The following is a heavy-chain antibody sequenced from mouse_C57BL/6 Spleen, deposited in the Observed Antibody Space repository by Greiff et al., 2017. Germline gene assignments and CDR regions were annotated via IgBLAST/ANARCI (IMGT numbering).Heavy chain of an antibody. J-gene: IGHJ4*01. V-gene: IGHV1-59*01. D-gene: IGHD1-3*01. CDR2: IAPADSYT. CDR1: GYTFTSYW. Sequence: VQLQQPGAELVRPGTSVKLSCKASGYTFTSYWIHWVKQRTGHGLEWIGVIAPADSYTNYNQKFKGKATVTADTSSSTAYMQLTSLAAEDSACYNCARKDNPRGAIDYWGQGTSVTVSS. CDR3: ARKDNPRGAIDY.